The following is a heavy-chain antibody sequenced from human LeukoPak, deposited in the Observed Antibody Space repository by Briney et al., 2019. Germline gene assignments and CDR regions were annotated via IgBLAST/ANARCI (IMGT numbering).Heavy chain of an antibody. D-gene: IGHD2-2*01. V-gene: IGHV3-11*06. CDR3: ARDRRSGYCSSASCKGEFDY. J-gene: IGHJ4*02. CDR2: ISSGSSYT. Sequence: PGRSLRLSCTASGFTFGDYAMTWVRQAPGKGLEWVSYISSGSSYTNYADSVKGRFTISRDNAKNSLYLQMNSLRADDTAVYYCARDRRSGYCSSASCKGEFDYWGQGTLVTVSS. CDR1: GFTFGDYA.